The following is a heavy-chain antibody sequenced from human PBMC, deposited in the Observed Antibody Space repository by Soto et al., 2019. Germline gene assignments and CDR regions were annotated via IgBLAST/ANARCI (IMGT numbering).Heavy chain of an antibody. D-gene: IGHD3-10*01. CDR1: GFTFSSYS. CDR3: ARDTNYYASGSGVDY. Sequence: PGGSLRLSCAASGFTFSSYSMNWVRQAPGKGLEWVSSISSSSSTYIHYGDSVKGRFTISRDNAKNSLNLQMNSLRAEDTAVYFCARDTNYYASGSGVDYWGQGILVTVSS. CDR2: ISSSSSTYI. V-gene: IGHV3-21*01. J-gene: IGHJ4*02.